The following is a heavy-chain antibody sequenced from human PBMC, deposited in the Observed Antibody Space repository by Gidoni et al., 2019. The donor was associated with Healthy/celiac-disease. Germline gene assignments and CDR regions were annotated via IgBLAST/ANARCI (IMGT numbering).Heavy chain of an antibody. V-gene: IGHV1-69*01. CDR3: ARRYYYDSSGYYSHWYFDL. CDR1: GRTFSSYA. CDR2: IITIFGTA. J-gene: IGHJ2*01. Sequence: QVQLAQSGAEVKKSGSSVKVSCKASGRTFSSYAISWERQAPGQGLEWMGGIITIFGTANYAQKFQVRVTITADESTSTAYMELSSLRSEYTAVYYCARRYYYDSSGYYSHWYFDLWGRGTLVTVSS. D-gene: IGHD3-22*01.